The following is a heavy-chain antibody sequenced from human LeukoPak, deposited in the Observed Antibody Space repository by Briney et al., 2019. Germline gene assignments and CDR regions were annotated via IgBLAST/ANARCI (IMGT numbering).Heavy chain of an antibody. CDR1: GFTFDDYA. V-gene: IGHV3-9*01. J-gene: IGHJ4*02. Sequence: GGSLRLSCAASGFTFDDYAMHWVRQAPGKGLEWVSGISWGSGSIGYADSVKGRFIISRDNAKNSLYLQMNSLRAGDTALYYCAKDRYSSGRGAFDYWGQGTLVIVSS. CDR2: ISWGSGSI. CDR3: AKDRYSSGRGAFDY. D-gene: IGHD6-19*01.